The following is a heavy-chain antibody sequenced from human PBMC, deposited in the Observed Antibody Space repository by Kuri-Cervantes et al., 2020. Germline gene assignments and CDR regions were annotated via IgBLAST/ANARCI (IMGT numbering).Heavy chain of an antibody. CDR1: GDSVSSNSAA. CDR3: ARANYIWGSYVD. D-gene: IGHD3-16*01. J-gene: IGHJ4*02. Sequence: SETLSLTCAISGDSVSSNSAAWNWIRQSPSRGLEWLGRTYYRSKWYNDYAVSVKSRITINPDTSKDQFSLRLSSVTAADTAVYYCARANYIWGSYVDWGQGTLVTVSS. CDR2: TYYRSKWYN. V-gene: IGHV6-1*01.